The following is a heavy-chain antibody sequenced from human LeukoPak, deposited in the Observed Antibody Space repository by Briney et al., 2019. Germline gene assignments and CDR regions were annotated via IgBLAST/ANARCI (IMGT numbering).Heavy chain of an antibody. V-gene: IGHV3-74*01. CDR3: ATVSEY. Sequence: GGSLRLAWLASGFTFTNYWMQWVRQAPGKGLVWVSGINHDGTGTYYADSVKGRFTISRDNAKNTVDLQMNGLRAEDTTVYYCATVSEYWGQGTLVTVSS. CDR2: INHDGTGT. CDR1: GFTFTNYW. J-gene: IGHJ4*02.